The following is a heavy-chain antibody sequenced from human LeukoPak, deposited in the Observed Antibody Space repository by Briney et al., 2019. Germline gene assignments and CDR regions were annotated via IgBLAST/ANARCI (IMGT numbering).Heavy chain of an antibody. D-gene: IGHD2/OR15-2a*01. Sequence: GGSLRLSCAASGFTFSDCYMSWIRQAPGKGLEWVSYISSSGSTIYYADSVKGRFTISRDNAKNSLYLQMNSLRAEDTAVYYCASSLTTQNYYLVWGKGTTVTVSS. CDR2: ISSSGSTI. J-gene: IGHJ6*04. CDR3: ASSLTTQNYYLV. V-gene: IGHV3-11*04. CDR1: GFTFSDCY.